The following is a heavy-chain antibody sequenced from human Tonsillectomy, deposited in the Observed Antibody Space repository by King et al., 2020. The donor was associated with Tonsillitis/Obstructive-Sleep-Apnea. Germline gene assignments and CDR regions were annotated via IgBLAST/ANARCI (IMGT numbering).Heavy chain of an antibody. J-gene: IGHJ5*02. D-gene: IGHD3-16*01. CDR1: CASITNTNYY. V-gene: IGHV4-39*07. CDR2: IYHSWSS. CDR3: VRVLKDVWTDNRQPYTWFGP. Sequence: QLQESGPGLVKPSETLSLTCTVSCASITNTNYYWGWIRQPPGKGLEWIGNIYHSWSSLYNPYLESRMIISLDTSKNQFSLRLDSVTAADTAVYFCVRVLKDVWTDNRQPYTWFGPWGHGTLVTVSS.